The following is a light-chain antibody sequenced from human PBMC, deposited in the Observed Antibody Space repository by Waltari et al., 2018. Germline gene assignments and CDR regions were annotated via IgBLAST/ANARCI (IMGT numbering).Light chain of an antibody. CDR1: SLRTYY. CDR2: GKN. CDR3: HSRDSSGDVV. V-gene: IGLV3-19*01. J-gene: IGLJ2*01. Sequence: SSELTQDPAVSVALGQTVRITCQGDSLRTYYVSWFHQKPGQAPALVIYGKNNRPSGIPDRFSASSSGSTASLTSIGAQAEDEADYYCHSRDSSGDVVIGGGTKLTVV.